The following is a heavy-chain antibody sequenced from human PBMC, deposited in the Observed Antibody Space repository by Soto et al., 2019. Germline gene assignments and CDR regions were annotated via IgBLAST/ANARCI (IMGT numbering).Heavy chain of an antibody. J-gene: IGHJ4*02. CDR2: FDPEDGET. D-gene: IGHD1-1*01. CDR3: AAGGTSWLHCPFDY. CDR1: GHTLTELS. Sequence: QVQLLQSGAEVKKPGASVKVSCKVSGHTLTELSMHWVRQATGRGLEWMGGFDPEDGETIFAQKFQGRVTMTADTATDSTYMELTSLSSEATAVYYGAAGGTSWLHCPFDYWGQSTVVPISS. V-gene: IGHV1-24*01.